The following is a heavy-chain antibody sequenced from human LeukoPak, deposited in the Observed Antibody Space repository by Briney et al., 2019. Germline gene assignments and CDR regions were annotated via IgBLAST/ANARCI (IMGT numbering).Heavy chain of an antibody. D-gene: IGHD3-10*01. CDR2: INTNTGNP. J-gene: IGHJ4*02. Sequence: ASVKVSCKASGYTFTKYSINWVRQAPGQGLEWMGWINTNTGNPTCAQGFTGRFVFSLDTSVSTAYLQISSLKAEDTAVYYCASSGGSGSYGFDYWGQGTLVTVSS. CDR1: GYTFTKYS. CDR3: ASSGGSGSYGFDY. V-gene: IGHV7-4-1*02.